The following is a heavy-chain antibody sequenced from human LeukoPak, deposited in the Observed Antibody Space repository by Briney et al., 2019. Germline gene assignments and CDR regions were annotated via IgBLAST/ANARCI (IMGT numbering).Heavy chain of an antibody. D-gene: IGHD4-17*01. Sequence: SETLSLTCTVSGGSISGSSYYWAWIRQPPGKGLEWIGSGFYSGSAYYNPSLKSRVTISVDTSKNHFSLSLSSVTAADTAVYYCARLRGAMTPVTSDFDYWGQGTLVTVSS. CDR3: ARLRGAMTPVTSDFDY. CDR2: GFYSGSA. CDR1: GGSISGSSYY. J-gene: IGHJ4*02. V-gene: IGHV4-39*01.